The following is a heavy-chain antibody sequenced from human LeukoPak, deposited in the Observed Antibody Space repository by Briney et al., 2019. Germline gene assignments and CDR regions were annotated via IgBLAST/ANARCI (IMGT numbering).Heavy chain of an antibody. J-gene: IGHJ6*03. D-gene: IGHD2-15*01. Sequence: PGGSLRLSCAASGFTFSRCTMNWVRQAPGKGLEWIGSIHYSGSTYYNPSLQSRVTISIDTSKNQFSLKLRFVTAADTAVYYCARVRCSGGSCPYYYYYYYMDVWGKGTTVTVSS. CDR1: GFTFSRCTM. CDR3: ARVRCSGGSCPYYYYYYYMDV. V-gene: IGHV4-39*07. CDR2: IHYSGST.